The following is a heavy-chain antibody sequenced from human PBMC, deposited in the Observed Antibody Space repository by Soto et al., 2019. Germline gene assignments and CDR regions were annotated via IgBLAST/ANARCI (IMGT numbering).Heavy chain of an antibody. Sequence: GGSLRLSCAASGFSISSYDVNWVRQAPGKGLEWVSGISGAGAGTYYADSVKGRFTISGDISKNTVYLQMNSLRGEDTALYYCAKVNWYSGHDDDYWGQGTLVTVSS. J-gene: IGHJ4*02. V-gene: IGHV3-23*01. CDR2: ISGAGAGT. CDR1: GFSISSYD. D-gene: IGHD1-26*01. CDR3: AKVNWYSGHDDDY.